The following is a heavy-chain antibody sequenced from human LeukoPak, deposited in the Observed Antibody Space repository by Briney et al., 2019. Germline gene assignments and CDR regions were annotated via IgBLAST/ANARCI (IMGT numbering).Heavy chain of an antibody. J-gene: IGHJ4*02. CDR1: GFTFSSYW. V-gene: IGHV3-7*01. Sequence: GGSLRLSCAASGFTFSSYWMSWVRQAPGKGLEWVANIKQDGSQKYYVDSVKGRFTISRDNAKNSLYLQMNSLRAEDTAVYYCARGARQWLVPDFDYWGQGTLVTVSS. D-gene: IGHD6-19*01. CDR3: ARGARQWLVPDFDY. CDR2: IKQDGSQK.